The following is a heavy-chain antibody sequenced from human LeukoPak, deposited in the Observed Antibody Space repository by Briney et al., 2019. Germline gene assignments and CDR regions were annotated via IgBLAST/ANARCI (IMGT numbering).Heavy chain of an antibody. Sequence: ASVKVSCKASGYTSTGYYMHWVRQAPGQGLEWMGWINPNSGGTNYAQKFQGWVTMTRDTSISTAYMELSRLRSDDTAVYYCARGEPSYSSGWPIDYWGQGTLVTVSS. CDR2: INPNSGGT. V-gene: IGHV1-2*04. CDR3: ARGEPSYSSGWPIDY. D-gene: IGHD6-19*01. J-gene: IGHJ4*02. CDR1: GYTSTGYY.